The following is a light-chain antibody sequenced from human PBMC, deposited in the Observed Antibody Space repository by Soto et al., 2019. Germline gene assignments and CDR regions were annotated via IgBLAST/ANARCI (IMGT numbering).Light chain of an antibody. V-gene: IGKV3-15*01. CDR1: QSVSSN. Sequence: EIVMTQSPATLSVSPGERATLSCRASQSVSSNLAWYQQKPGQAPRLLIYGASTRATGIPARLSGSGSGTEFTLTISSLQSEDVAVYYCQQYNNWPPRTFGGGTKVEIK. CDR2: GAS. CDR3: QQYNNWPPRT. J-gene: IGKJ4*01.